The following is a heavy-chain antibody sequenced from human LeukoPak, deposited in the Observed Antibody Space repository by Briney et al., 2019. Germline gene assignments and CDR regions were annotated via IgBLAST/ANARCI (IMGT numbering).Heavy chain of an antibody. D-gene: IGHD3-10*01. J-gene: IGHJ6*03. CDR3: ARVLSGRGSLYDYYYYMDV. Sequence: GGSLRLSCAASGFTVSSNYMSWVRQAPGKGLEWVSVTYSNGRTYYADSVKGRFNISRDISKSTLYLQMNSLRAEDTAVYYCARVLSGRGSLYDYYYYMDVWGKGTTVTISS. CDR2: TYSNGRT. CDR1: GFTVSSNY. V-gene: IGHV3-53*01.